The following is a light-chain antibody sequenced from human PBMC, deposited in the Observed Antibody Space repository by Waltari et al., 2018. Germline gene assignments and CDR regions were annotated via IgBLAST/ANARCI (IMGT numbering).Light chain of an antibody. CDR2: DAS. CDR1: QSVGIS. CDR3: QQRSKWPLT. J-gene: IGKJ1*01. V-gene: IGKV3-11*01. Sequence: EIVLTQSPATLSLSPGDRATLSCRASQSVGISLAWYQQKPGQAPRLLIYDASNRATGIQVRFSGSGSGTDFTLTISSLEPEDFAVYYCQQRSKWPLTFGQGTKVEIK.